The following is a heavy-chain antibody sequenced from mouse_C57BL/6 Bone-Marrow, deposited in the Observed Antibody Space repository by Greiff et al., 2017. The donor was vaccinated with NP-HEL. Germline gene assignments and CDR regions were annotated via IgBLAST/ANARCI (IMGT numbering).Heavy chain of an antibody. CDR1: GFSLTSYG. D-gene: IGHD2-3*01. CDR3: ARNSDGYYVNYYAMDY. J-gene: IGHJ4*01. CDR2: IWSGGST. Sequence: QVQLKQSGPGLVQPSQSLSITCTVSGFSLTSYGVHWVRQSPGKGLEWLGVIWSGGSTDYNAAFISRLSISKDNSKSQVFFKMNSLQADDTAIYYCARNSDGYYVNYYAMDYWGQGTSVTVSS. V-gene: IGHV2-2*01.